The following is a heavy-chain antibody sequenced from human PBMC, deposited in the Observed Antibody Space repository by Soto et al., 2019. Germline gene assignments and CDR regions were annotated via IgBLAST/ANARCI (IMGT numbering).Heavy chain of an antibody. V-gene: IGHV4-59*08. CDR2: IYYSGST. CDR1: GGSVSSYY. J-gene: IGHJ5*02. CDR3: ARTLAAAGRSWFDP. Sequence: PSETLSLTCTVSGGSVSSYYWSWIRQPPGKGLEWIGYIYYSGSTNYNPSLKSRVTISVDTSKNQFSLKLSSVTAADTAVYYCARTLAAAGRSWFDPWGQGTLVTVSS. D-gene: IGHD6-13*01.